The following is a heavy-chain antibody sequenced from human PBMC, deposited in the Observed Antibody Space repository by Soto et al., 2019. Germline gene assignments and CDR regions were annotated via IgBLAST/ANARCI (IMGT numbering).Heavy chain of an antibody. J-gene: IGHJ4*02. CDR3: AKDICALGVVDPPGDY. D-gene: IGHD3-22*01. CDR2: ISWDGGST. CDR1: GFTLDDYT. V-gene: IGHV3-43*01. Sequence: EVQLVESGGVVVQPGGSLRLSCAASGFTLDDYTMHWVRQAPGKGLEWVSLISWDGGSTYYADSVTGRFTISRDNSKNSLYLQLNSLRTVDTALYYCAKDICALGVVDPPGDYWGQRPLVTVSS.